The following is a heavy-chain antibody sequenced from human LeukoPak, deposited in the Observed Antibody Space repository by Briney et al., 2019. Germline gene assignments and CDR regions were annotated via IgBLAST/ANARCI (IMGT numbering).Heavy chain of an antibody. V-gene: IGHV5-51*01. CDR1: GYSFTSYW. Sequence: GESLKISCKGSGYSFTSYWIGWVRQMPGKGLEWMGIIYPGDSDTRYSPSFQGQVTISADKSISTAYLQWSSLKASDTAMYYCARPQSEPGEAFDIWGQGTMVTVSS. D-gene: IGHD1-26*01. CDR2: IYPGDSDT. CDR3: ARPQSEPGEAFDI. J-gene: IGHJ3*02.